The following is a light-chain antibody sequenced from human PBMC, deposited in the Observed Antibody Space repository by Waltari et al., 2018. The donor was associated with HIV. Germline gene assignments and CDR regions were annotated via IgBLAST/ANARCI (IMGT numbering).Light chain of an antibody. CDR2: DLT. CDR1: NRDVGGYTY. V-gene: IGLV2-11*01. Sequence: QSALTQPRPVSGSPGQSVTISCIGPNRDVGGYTYVPWYRQHPGEAPKLIIYDLTKRPSGVPDRFSGAKSVNTASLTVSGLQADDEAEYYCCSYAGSYTWLFGGGTKLTVL. J-gene: IGLJ2*01. CDR3: CSYAGSYTWL.